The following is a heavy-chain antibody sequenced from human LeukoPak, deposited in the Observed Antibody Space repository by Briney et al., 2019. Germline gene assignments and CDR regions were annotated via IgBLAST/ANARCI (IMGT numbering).Heavy chain of an antibody. CDR2: SSSSGNTI. D-gene: IGHD5-24*01. CDR1: GFTFSSYE. CDR3: AREGDGYNLFDY. Sequence: GGSLRLSCAASGFTFSSYEMNWVRQAPGKGLEWISYSSSSGNTIYYADSVKGRFTMSRDNAKHSLYLQINSLRAEDTAVYYCAREGDGYNLFDYWGQGTLVTVSS. V-gene: IGHV3-48*03. J-gene: IGHJ4*02.